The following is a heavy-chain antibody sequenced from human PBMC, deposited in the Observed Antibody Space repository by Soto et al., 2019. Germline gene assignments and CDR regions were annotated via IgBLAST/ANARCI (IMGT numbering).Heavy chain of an antibody. V-gene: IGHV4-31*03. CDR2: IYYSGST. D-gene: IGHD2-2*02. Sequence: QVQLQESGPGLVKPSQTLSLTCTVSGGSISSGGYYWSWIRQHPGKGLEWIGYIYYSGSTYYNPYLKSRVTISVDTSKNQFSLKLSSVTAADTAVYYCARDRVVPAAIADYYYYGMDVWGQGTTVTVSS. J-gene: IGHJ6*02. CDR3: ARDRVVPAAIADYYYYGMDV. CDR1: GGSISSGGYY.